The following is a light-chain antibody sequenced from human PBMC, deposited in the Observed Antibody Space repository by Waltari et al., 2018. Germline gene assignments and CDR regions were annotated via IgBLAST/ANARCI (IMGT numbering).Light chain of an antibody. CDR2: GAS. J-gene: IGKJ4*01. CDR1: QDISNH. Sequence: DIEMTQSPSSLSASVGDRVLITCRASQDISNHLAWFQQKPGKPPKTLVYGASNLQSGVPLKFIGSGFGTDFTLTISSLQPEDSATYYCEQYNTYPLTFGGGTKVELK. V-gene: IGKV1-16*02. CDR3: EQYNTYPLT.